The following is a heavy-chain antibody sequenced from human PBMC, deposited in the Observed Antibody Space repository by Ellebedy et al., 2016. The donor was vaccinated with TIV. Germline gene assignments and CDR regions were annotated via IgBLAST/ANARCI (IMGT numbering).Heavy chain of an antibody. CDR2: VNPKGGST. V-gene: IGHV1-46*04. CDR1: GYTFTRYY. J-gene: IGHJ6*02. D-gene: IGHD3-10*01. Sequence: AASVKVSCKASGYTFTRYYMHWVRQAPGQGREWMGIVNPKGGSTSYAQKLQGRVTMTRDTSTTTVYMELSSLRSEDTAVYYCARVTTMVRGVIRCLDVWGHGTTVTVSS. CDR3: ARVTTMVRGVIRCLDV.